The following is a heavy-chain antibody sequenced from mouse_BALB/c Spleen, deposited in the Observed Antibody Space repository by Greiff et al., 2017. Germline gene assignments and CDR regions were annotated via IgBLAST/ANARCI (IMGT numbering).Heavy chain of an antibody. D-gene: IGHD1-2*01. J-gene: IGHJ4*01. V-gene: IGHV5-6-3*01. CDR1: GFTFSSYG. CDR2: INSNGGST. Sequence: EVKLVESGGGLVQPGGSLKLSCAASGFTFSSYGMSWVRQTPDKRLELVATINSNGGSTYYPDSVKGRFTISRDNAKNTLYLQMSSLKSEDTAMYYCARGGIRPLNAMDYWGQGTSVTVSS. CDR3: ARGGIRPLNAMDY.